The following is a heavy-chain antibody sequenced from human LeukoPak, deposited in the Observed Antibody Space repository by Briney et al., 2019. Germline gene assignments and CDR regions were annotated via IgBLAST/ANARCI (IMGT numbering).Heavy chain of an antibody. J-gene: IGHJ4*02. CDR3: VASWVRQQRDF. CDR1: GFSFRDYW. D-gene: IGHD3-10*01. Sequence: GGSLRLSCAASGFSFRDYWMSWVRQAPGKGLEWVADIEPDGSGKTYVDSVKGRFTISRDNAQQSLYLQMDTLTAEDTAVYYCVASWVRQQRDFWGQGTLVTVSS. CDR2: IEPDGSGK. V-gene: IGHV3-7*01.